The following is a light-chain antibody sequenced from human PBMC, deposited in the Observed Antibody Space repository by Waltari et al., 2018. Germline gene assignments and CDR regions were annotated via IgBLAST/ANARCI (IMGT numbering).Light chain of an antibody. V-gene: IGKV1-39*01. J-gene: IGKJ2*01. CDR3: QQSYNLYT. CDR1: QNINSY. Sequence: DVQMTQSTPSLYASVGDRITITCRASQNINSYLNWYQQKSGKAPKLLIYAASSLQSWVPSRFSGSGSGTDFTLTISSLQPEDFATYYCQQSYNLYTFGQGTKLEIK. CDR2: AAS.